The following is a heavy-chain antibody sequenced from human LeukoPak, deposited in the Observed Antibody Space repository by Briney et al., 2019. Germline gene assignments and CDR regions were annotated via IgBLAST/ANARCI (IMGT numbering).Heavy chain of an antibody. Sequence: SGPTLVNPTQTLTLTCTFSGFSLSTSGVGVGWIRQPPGKALEWLALVYWDDDKRYSPSLKSRLTITKDTSKNQVVLTMTNMDPVDTATYYCAHGLLYISGWYSGGYFDSWGQGTLVTVSS. V-gene: IGHV2-5*02. D-gene: IGHD6-19*01. CDR3: AHGLLYISGWYSGGYFDS. CDR1: GFSLSTSGVG. CDR2: VYWDDDK. J-gene: IGHJ4*02.